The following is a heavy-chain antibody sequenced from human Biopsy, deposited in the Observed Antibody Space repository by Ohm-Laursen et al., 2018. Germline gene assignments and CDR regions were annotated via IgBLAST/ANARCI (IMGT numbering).Heavy chain of an antibody. Sequence: GSLRLSCAAPGFPFTNAWMSWVRQAPGKGLEWVGRIKSKTGGGTIDYAASVKGRFSISRDDSKNTLYLQMNSLKTEDTAVYYCLSNWLDPWGQGTLVTVSS. V-gene: IGHV3-15*01. CDR1: GFPFTNAW. J-gene: IGHJ5*02. CDR3: LSNWLDP. CDR2: IKSKTGGGTI.